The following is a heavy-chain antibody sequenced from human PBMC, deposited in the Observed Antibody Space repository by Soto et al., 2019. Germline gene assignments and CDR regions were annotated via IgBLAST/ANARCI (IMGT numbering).Heavy chain of an antibody. Sequence: SETLSLTCAVYGGSFSGYYWSWIRQPPGKGLEWIGEINHRGSTNYNPSLKSRVTISVDTSKNQFSLKLSSVTAADTAVYYCERDLGMAKFDYWGQGTLVTVSS. CDR1: GGSFSGYY. CDR3: ERDLGMAKFDY. J-gene: IGHJ4*02. D-gene: IGHD7-27*01. CDR2: INHRGST. V-gene: IGHV4-34*01.